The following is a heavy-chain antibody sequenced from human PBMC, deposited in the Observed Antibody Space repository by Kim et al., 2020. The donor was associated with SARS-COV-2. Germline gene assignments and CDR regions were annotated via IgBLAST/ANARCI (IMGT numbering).Heavy chain of an antibody. CDR3: AGQGDSSGWYPLDYYYYYGMDV. J-gene: IGHJ6*02. V-gene: IGHV5-10-1*01. CDR1: GYSFTSYW. D-gene: IGHD6-19*01. CDR2: IDPSDSYT. Sequence: GESLKISCKGSGYSFTSYWISWVRQMPGKGLEWMGRIDPSDSYTNYSPSFQGHVTISADKSISTAYLQWSSLKASDTAMYYCAGQGDSSGWYPLDYYYYYGMDVWGQGTTVTVSS.